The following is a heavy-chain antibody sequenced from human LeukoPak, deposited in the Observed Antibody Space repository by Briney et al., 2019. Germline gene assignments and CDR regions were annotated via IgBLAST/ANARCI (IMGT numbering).Heavy chain of an antibody. CDR1: GITFSASG. D-gene: IGHD3-3*01. V-gene: IGHV3-30*02. J-gene: IGHJ4*02. Sequence: GGCLRLSCVASGITFSASGMHWVRQAPGKGLEWLAFVRSDGSDKYYADSMKGRFTISRDDSKNTVYLQMNSLRAEDTAIYYCAKDKGNYYFDYWGQGTLVTVSS. CDR2: VRSDGSDK. CDR3: AKDKGNYYFDY.